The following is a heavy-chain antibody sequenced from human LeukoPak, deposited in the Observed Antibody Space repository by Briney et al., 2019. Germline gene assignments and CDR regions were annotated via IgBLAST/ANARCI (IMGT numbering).Heavy chain of an antibody. CDR1: GGSISSYY. Sequence: SETLSLTCTVSGGSISSYYWSWIRQPPGKGLEWIGYIYYSGSTNYNPSLKSRVTISVDTSKNQFSLKLSSVTAADTAVYYCARLLRYGSGSMGFDPWGQGTLVTVSS. CDR2: IYYSGST. D-gene: IGHD3-10*01. CDR3: ARLLRYGSGSMGFDP. J-gene: IGHJ5*02. V-gene: IGHV4-59*08.